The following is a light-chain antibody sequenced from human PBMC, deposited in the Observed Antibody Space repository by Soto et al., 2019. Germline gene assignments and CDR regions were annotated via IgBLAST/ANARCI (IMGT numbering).Light chain of an antibody. J-gene: IGKJ2*01. Sequence: EIVLTQSPGTLSLSPGEGATLSCRASQSVTSNYLAWYQQKPGQAPRLLIYGASTRAAGVPDRFSGSGSGTDFALTTTSLEHEDVAVYYCQQYGRSPLLYTFGQGTKLGVK. CDR3: QQYGRSPLLYT. CDR1: QSVTSNY. V-gene: IGKV3-20*01. CDR2: GAS.